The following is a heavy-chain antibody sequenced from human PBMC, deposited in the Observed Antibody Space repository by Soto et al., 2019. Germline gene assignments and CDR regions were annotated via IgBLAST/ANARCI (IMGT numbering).Heavy chain of an antibody. V-gene: IGHV2-5*02. CDR1: GFSLSTSGVG. D-gene: IGHD6-19*01. CDR2: IYWDDDK. CDR3: AHSREWLATFDY. Sequence: QITLKESGPTLVKPTQTLTLTCTFSGFSLSTSGVGVGWIRQPPGKALEWLALIYWDDDKRYSPSLKSRLTITKDTSKTQVVLTMTNLDPVDTATYYCAHSREWLATFDYWGQGTLVTVSS. J-gene: IGHJ4*02.